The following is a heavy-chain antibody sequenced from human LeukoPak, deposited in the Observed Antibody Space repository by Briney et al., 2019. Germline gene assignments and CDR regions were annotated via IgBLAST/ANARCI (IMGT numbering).Heavy chain of an antibody. J-gene: IGHJ4*02. CDR3: ARESRAARPFDY. CDR2: ISYDGSNK. V-gene: IGHV3-30-3*01. Sequence: GGSLRLSCAASGFTFSSYAMHWVRQAPGKGLEWVAVISYDGSNKYYADSVKGRFTISRDNSKNTLYLQMNSLRAEDTAVNYCARESRAARPFDYWGQGTLVTVSS. D-gene: IGHD6-6*01. CDR1: GFTFSSYA.